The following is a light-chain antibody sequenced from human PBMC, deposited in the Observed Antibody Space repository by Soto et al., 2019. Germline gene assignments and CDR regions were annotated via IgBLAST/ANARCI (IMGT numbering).Light chain of an antibody. Sequence: EIVMTQSPATLSVSPGERATLSCRASQNVARNYLAWYQQKPGQAPRLLIYGASTRATGIPARFSGSGSGTEFTLTISSLQSEDFAVYYCQQYNNWPLWTFGQGTKVDI. CDR1: QNVARN. V-gene: IGKV3-15*01. CDR3: QQYNNWPLWT. CDR2: GAS. J-gene: IGKJ1*01.